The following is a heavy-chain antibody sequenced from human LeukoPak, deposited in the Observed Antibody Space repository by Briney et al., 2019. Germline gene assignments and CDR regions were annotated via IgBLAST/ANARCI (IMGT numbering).Heavy chain of an antibody. CDR2: ISGDGGST. Sequence: AGGSLRLSCAASGFTFNDYAMHWVRQAPGKGLEWVFLISGDGGSTYYAHSVRGRFTISRDNNKNSTYLQMNCLRSEDTALYYCAINGGYNGYDLDYWGQGTLVTVSS. D-gene: IGHD5-12*01. V-gene: IGHV3-43*02. CDR1: GFTFNDYA. CDR3: AINGGYNGYDLDY. J-gene: IGHJ4*02.